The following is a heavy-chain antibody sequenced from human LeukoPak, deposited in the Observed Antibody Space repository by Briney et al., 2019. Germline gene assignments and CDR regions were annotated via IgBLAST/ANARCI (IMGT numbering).Heavy chain of an antibody. CDR3: TTTAVADLGFDY. D-gene: IGHD6-19*01. Sequence: AGSLRLSCAASGFTFSNAWMSGVRQAPGKGLEWVGRIKSKTDGGTTDYAAPVKGRFTISRDDSKNTLYLQMNSLKTEDTAVYYCTTTAVADLGFDYWGQGTLVTVSS. J-gene: IGHJ4*02. V-gene: IGHV3-15*01. CDR2: IKSKTDGGTT. CDR1: GFTFSNAW.